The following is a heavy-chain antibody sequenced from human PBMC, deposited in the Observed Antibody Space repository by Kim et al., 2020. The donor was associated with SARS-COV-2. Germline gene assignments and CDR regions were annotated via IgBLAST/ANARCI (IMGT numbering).Heavy chain of an antibody. J-gene: IGHJ6*02. CDR3: ARVRVAYYYYYGMDV. D-gene: IGHD2-15*01. V-gene: IGHV3-7*03. CDR2: IKQDGSEK. Sequence: GGSLRLSCAASGFTFSSYWMSWVRQAPGKGLEWVANIKQDGSEKYYVDSVKGRFTISRDNAKNSLYLQMNSLRAEDTAVYYCARVRVAYYYYYGMDVWGQGTTVTVSS. CDR1: GFTFSSYW.